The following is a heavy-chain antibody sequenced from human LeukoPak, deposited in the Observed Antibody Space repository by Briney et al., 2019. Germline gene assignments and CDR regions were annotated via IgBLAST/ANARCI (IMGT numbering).Heavy chain of an antibody. J-gene: IGHJ4*02. CDR1: GYIFASYW. Sequence: GESLKISCKGSGYIFASYWIGWVCQMPGKGLEWMGIIYPGDSDTKYSPSFQGQVTISADKSINTAYLQWSSLKASDTAMYYCARRNYYDSSGYYLFDYWGQGTLVTVSP. D-gene: IGHD3-22*01. V-gene: IGHV5-51*01. CDR2: IYPGDSDT. CDR3: ARRNYYDSSGYYLFDY.